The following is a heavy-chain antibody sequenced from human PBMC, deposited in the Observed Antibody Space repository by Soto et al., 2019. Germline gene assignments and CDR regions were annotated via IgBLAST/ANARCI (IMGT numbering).Heavy chain of an antibody. J-gene: IGHJ4*02. Sequence: EVQLLESGGGLIQPGGSVRLSCAASGFIFSSYAMTWVRQAPGKGLGWVSSISVDGSSYYADSVKGRFTISRDNSKNTLYLHMSSPRAEDTAVYYCAKNYFCDNWGQGTLVTVSS. CDR2: ISVDGSS. CDR3: AKNYFCDN. V-gene: IGHV3-23*01. CDR1: GFIFSSYA.